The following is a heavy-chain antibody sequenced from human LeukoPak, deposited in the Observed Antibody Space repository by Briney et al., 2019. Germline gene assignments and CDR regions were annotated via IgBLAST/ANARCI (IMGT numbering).Heavy chain of an antibody. Sequence: GGSLRLSCAASGFTFSTYWMHWVRQAPGKGLVWVSRIKTDGSSTSYADSVKGRFTISRDNAKNTLYLQMNSLRAEDTAVYYCARGTSGGYFDYWGQGTLVTVSS. CDR3: ARGTSGGYFDY. V-gene: IGHV3-74*01. CDR2: IKTDGSST. J-gene: IGHJ4*02. D-gene: IGHD1-26*01. CDR1: GFTFSTYW.